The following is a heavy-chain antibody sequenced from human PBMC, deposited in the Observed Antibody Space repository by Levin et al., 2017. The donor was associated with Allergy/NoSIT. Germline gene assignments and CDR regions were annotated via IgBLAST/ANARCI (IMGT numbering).Heavy chain of an antibody. CDR3: ARTGPGTKTDMFDY. V-gene: IGHV4-59*01. Sequence: PSETLSLTCTVSADSFSSFYWSWVRQSPGMGLQWIGYIYYKGRPNYNPSLKSRVTMSIDTSKNQFSLNMTSVTAADTAVYYFARTGPGTKTDMFDYWGRGTLVTVSS. J-gene: IGHJ4*02. CDR1: ADSFSSFY. D-gene: IGHD3-10*01. CDR2: IYYKGRP.